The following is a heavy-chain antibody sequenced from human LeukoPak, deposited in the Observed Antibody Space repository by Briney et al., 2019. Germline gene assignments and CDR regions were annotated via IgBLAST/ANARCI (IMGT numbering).Heavy chain of an antibody. Sequence: SETLSLTCAVYGGSFSGYYWSWIRQPPGKGLEWIGSIYYSGSTYYNPSLKSRVTISVDTSKNQFSLQLSSVTAADTAVYYCARGGGCSGGSCYFVDYWGQGTLVTVSS. V-gene: IGHV4-34*01. CDR3: ARGGGCSGGSCYFVDY. CDR1: GGSFSGYY. CDR2: IYYSGST. J-gene: IGHJ4*02. D-gene: IGHD2-15*01.